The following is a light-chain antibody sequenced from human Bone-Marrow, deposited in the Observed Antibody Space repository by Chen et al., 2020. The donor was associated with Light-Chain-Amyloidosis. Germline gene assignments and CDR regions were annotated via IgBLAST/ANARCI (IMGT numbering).Light chain of an antibody. V-gene: IGLV1-44*01. Sequence: QSVLTQPPSASGTPGQKVTISCSGSNSNIGSNIVNWYQHLPGTAPKLVIYSNNQRPAGVPDRFSGSKSGTSASLALSGLQSEDEADYYCAAWDDSLNGWVFGGGTKLTVL. CDR2: SNN. CDR1: NSNIGSNI. J-gene: IGLJ3*02. CDR3: AAWDDSLNGWV.